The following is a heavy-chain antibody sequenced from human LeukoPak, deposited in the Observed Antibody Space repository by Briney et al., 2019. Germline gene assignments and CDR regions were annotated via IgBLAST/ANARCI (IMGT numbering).Heavy chain of an antibody. Sequence: GGSLRLSCAASGFTFSDYYMSWIRQAPGKGLEWLSDITSGGSSVYYADSVKGRFTISRDNAKNSLVLQMDTLRVEDTAVYYCARGGKTYGDSFDYWGQGTLVTVSS. D-gene: IGHD4-17*01. CDR3: ARGGKTYGDSFDY. V-gene: IGHV3-11*04. CDR1: GFTFSDYY. J-gene: IGHJ4*02. CDR2: ITSGGSSV.